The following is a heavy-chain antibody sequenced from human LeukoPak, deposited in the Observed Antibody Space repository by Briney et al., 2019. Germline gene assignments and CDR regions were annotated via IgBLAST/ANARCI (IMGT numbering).Heavy chain of an antibody. CDR2: IIPILGIA. D-gene: IGHD6-19*01. V-gene: IGHV1-69*04. CDR3: ARSGYSSGWYDY. J-gene: IGHJ4*02. CDR1: GGTFSSYA. Sequence: EASVKVSCKASGGTFSSYAISWVRQAPGQGLEWMGRIIPILGIANYAQKFQGRVTITADKSTSTAYMELSRLRSEDTAVYYCARSGYSSGWYDYWGQGTLVTVSS.